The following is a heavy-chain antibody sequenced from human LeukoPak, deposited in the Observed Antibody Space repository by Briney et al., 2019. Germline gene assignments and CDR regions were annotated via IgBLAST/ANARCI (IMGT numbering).Heavy chain of an antibody. CDR2: INGDGSST. CDR1: GFTFSSHW. CDR3: ARDEDGAIPLDY. J-gene: IGHJ4*02. V-gene: IGHV3-74*01. Sequence: GGSLRLSCAASGFTFSSHWMHWVRQAPGKGLVWVSRINGDGSSTSYADSVKGRFTISRDNAKNTLFLQMNSLRADDTAVYYCARDEDGAIPLDYWGQGTLVTVSS. D-gene: IGHD5-24*01.